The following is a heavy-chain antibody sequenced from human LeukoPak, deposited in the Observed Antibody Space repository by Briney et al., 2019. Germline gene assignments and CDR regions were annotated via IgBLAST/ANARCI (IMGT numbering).Heavy chain of an antibody. CDR2: IIPIFATA. Sequence: ASVKVSCKASGYTFTSYGISWVRQAPGQGLQWMGGIIPIFATANYAQKFQGRVTITADKSANKAYMSLSKPRLEETAVFYFAREGVGDGNHPLFEDWGQGTLVTVSS. J-gene: IGHJ4*02. CDR3: AREGVGDGNHPLFED. CDR1: GYTFTSYG. D-gene: IGHD1-14*01. V-gene: IGHV1-69*06.